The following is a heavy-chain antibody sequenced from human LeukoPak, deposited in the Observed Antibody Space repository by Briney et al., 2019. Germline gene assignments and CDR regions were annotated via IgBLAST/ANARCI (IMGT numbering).Heavy chain of an antibody. Sequence: SETLSLTCTVPGGSISSSSYYWGWIRQPPGKGRAWIVSIYYSGSTYYNPSLKSRVTISVDTSKNQFSLKLSSVTAADTAVYYCARQVGSYYYYYMDVWGKGTTVTVSS. D-gene: IGHD3-10*01. CDR2: IYYSGST. V-gene: IGHV4-39*01. CDR1: GGSISSSSYY. J-gene: IGHJ6*03. CDR3: ARQVGSYYYYYMDV.